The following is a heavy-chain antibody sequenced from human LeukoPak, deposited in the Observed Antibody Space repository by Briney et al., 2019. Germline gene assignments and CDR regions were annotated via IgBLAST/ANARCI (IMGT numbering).Heavy chain of an antibody. CDR3: AGNIAARLDY. Sequence: SETLSLTCAVYGGSFSGYYWRCMRQPPGKGLEWIGEIDHSGSTNYNPSLKSRVTISVDTSKNQFSLKLSSVTAADTAVDYCAGNIAARLDYWGQGTLVTVSS. J-gene: IGHJ4*02. D-gene: IGHD6-6*01. CDR1: GGSFSGYY. CDR2: IDHSGST. V-gene: IGHV4-34*01.